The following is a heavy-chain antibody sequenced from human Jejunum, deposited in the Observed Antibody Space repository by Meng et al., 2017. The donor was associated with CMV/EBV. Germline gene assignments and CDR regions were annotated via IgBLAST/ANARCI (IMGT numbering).Heavy chain of an antibody. CDR3: ASDRPFSGTYLTDAFNV. CDR1: TYY. V-gene: IGHV4-39*07. Sequence: TYYWGWVRQSPGKGLEYIGSIYSSGNTHYNPALQSRVSISIDTSKNQFSLTLTSVTAADTALYYCASDRPFSGTYLTDAFNVWGPGTMVTVSS. D-gene: IGHD1-26*01. CDR2: IYSSGNT. J-gene: IGHJ3*01.